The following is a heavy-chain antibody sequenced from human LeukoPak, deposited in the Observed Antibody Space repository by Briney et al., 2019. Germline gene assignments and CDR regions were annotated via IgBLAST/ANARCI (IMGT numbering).Heavy chain of an antibody. CDR3: AKAKDCSSTSCYFSWTNWFDP. Sequence: PGRSLRLSCAASGFTFSSYGMHWVRQAPGKGLEWVAVIWYDGSNKYYADSVKGRFTISRDNSKNTLYLQMNSLRAEDTAVYYCAKAKDCSSTSCYFSWTNWFDPWGQGTLVTVSS. V-gene: IGHV3-33*06. CDR2: IWYDGSNK. D-gene: IGHD2-2*01. J-gene: IGHJ5*02. CDR1: GFTFSSYG.